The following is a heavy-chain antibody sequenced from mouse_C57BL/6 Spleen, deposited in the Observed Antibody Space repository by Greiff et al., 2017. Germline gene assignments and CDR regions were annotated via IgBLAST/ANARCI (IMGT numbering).Heavy chain of an antibody. J-gene: IGHJ2*01. CDR2: ISYSGST. Sequence: VQLQQSGPGMVKPSQSLSLTCTVTGYSITSGYDWHWIRHFPGNKLEWMGYISYSGSTNYNPSLKSRISITHDTSKNHFFLKLNSVTTEDTATYYCARADTPGDFDYWGQGTTLTVSS. CDR1: GYSITSGYD. CDR3: ARADTPGDFDY. D-gene: IGHD3-3*01. V-gene: IGHV3-1*01.